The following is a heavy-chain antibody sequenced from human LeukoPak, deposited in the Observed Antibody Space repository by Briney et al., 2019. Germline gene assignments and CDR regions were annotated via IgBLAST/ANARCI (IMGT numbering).Heavy chain of an antibody. CDR1: GDSISNYY. CDR2: IYTSGST. V-gene: IGHV4-4*07. J-gene: IGHJ3*01. D-gene: IGHD3-9*01. Sequence: PSETLSLTCTVSGDSISNYYWSWIRQPARKGLEWIGLIYTSGSTNYNPSLKSRVTMSVDTSKNQFSLKLSSVTAADTAVYYCAREDAETGSDVFDVWGQGTMVTVSS. CDR3: AREDAETGSDVFDV.